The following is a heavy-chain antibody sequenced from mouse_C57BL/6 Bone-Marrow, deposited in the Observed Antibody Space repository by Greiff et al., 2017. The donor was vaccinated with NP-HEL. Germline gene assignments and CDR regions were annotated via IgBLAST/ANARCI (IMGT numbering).Heavy chain of an antibody. CDR3: AREGGLRRRTYAMDY. D-gene: IGHD2-4*01. CDR1: GFTFSDYS. J-gene: IGHJ4*01. V-gene: IGHV5-16*01. Sequence: EVKLMESEGGLVQPGSSMKLSCTASGFTFSDYSMAWVRQVPEKGLEWVANINYDGSSTYYLDSLKSRFIISRDNAKNILYLQMSSLKSEETATYYCAREGGLRRRTYAMDYWGQGTSVTVSS. CDR2: INYDGSST.